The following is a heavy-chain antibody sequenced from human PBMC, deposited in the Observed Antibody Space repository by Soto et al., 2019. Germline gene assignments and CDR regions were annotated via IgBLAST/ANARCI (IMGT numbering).Heavy chain of an antibody. CDR3: ARENWPYYYDSSGFFDY. CDR2: IYYSGST. J-gene: IGHJ4*02. Sequence: QVQLQESGPGLVKPSQTLSLTCTVSGGSISSGDYYWSWIRQPPGKGLEWIGYIYYSGSTYYNPSLKSRVTISVDTSKNQFSLKLSSVTAGDTAVYYCARENWPYYYDSSGFFDYWGQGTLVTVSS. D-gene: IGHD3-22*01. V-gene: IGHV4-30-4*01. CDR1: GGSISSGDYY.